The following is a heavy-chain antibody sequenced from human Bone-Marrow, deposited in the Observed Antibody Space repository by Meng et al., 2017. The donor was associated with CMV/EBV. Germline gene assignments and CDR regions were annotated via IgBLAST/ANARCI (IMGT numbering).Heavy chain of an antibody. Sequence: ASVKVSCKASGYTFTSYYMHWVRQAPGQGLEWMGGFDPEDGETIYAQKFQGRVTMTEDTSTDTAYMELSSLRSEDTAVYYCATYIGTNDAFDIWGPGTMVTVSS. CDR1: GYTFTSYY. J-gene: IGHJ3*02. CDR2: FDPEDGET. V-gene: IGHV1-24*01. CDR3: ATYIGTNDAFDI. D-gene: IGHD5-12*01.